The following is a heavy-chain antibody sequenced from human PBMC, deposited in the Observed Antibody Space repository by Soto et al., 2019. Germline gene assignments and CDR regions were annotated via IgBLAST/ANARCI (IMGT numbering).Heavy chain of an antibody. D-gene: IGHD3-22*01. J-gene: IGHJ4*02. CDR2: IYYNGTT. CDR3: ARYYYDTSGYYYDY. Sequence: PSETLSLTCTVSGGSISSYHWSWIRQPPGKGLEWIGYIYYNGTTNYNPSLKSRVTMSVGTSKNQFSLKLSSVTAADTAVYYCARYYYDTSGYYYDYWGQGTLVTVSS. CDR1: GGSISSYH. V-gene: IGHV4-59*13.